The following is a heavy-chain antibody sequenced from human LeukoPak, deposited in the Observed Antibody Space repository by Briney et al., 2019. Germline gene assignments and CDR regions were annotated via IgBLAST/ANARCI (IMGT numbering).Heavy chain of an antibody. D-gene: IGHD3-16*01. J-gene: IGHJ4*02. CDR3: TRGSRATYDY. CDR2: IIDSGGST. Sequence: GGSLRLSCAASGFTFSSFAMTWVRQAPGKGLEWVSSIIDSGGSTYYADSVTGRLTISRDNSKNTLYLQLNSLRVDDTAVYYCTRGSRATYDYWGQGTLVTVYS. V-gene: IGHV3-23*01. CDR1: GFTFSSFA.